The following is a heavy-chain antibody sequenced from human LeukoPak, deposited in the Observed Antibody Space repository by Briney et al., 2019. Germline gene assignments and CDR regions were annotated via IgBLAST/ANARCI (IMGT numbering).Heavy chain of an antibody. D-gene: IGHD1-26*01. V-gene: IGHV3-21*01. J-gene: IGHJ4*02. CDR3: ARDPGPGSYYRFDY. CDR1: GFTFSSYS. CDR2: ISSSSSYI. Sequence: PGGSLRLSCAASGFTFSSYSMNWVRQAPGKGLEWVSSISSSSSYIYYADSVKGRFTISRDNAKNSLYLQMNSLRAEDTAVYYCARDPGPGSYYRFDYWGQGTLVTVSS.